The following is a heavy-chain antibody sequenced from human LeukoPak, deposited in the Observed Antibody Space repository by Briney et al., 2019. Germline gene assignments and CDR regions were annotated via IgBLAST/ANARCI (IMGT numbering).Heavy chain of an antibody. CDR1: GFTFSSYA. CDR3: ARGETPVDY. V-gene: IGHV3-64*01. Sequence: GGSLRLSCAASGFTFSSYAMHWVRQAPGKGLEYVSAISSNGGSTYYANSVKGRFTISRDNSKNTLYLQMGSLRAEDMAVYYCARGETPVDYWGQGTQVTVSS. J-gene: IGHJ4*02. CDR2: ISSNGGST.